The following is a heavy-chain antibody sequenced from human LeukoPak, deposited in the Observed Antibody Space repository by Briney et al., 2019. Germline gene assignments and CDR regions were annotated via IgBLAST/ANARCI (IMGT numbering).Heavy chain of an antibody. CDR3: AREKLGTGYFDY. Sequence: GGSLRLSCAASGFTLSDHYMDWVRQAPGKGLEWVGRTRSKANSYTTEYAASVKGRFTISRDDSKNSLYLQMDSLKTEDTAVYYCAREKLGTGYFDYWGQGTLVTVSS. D-gene: IGHD7-27*01. V-gene: IGHV3-72*01. J-gene: IGHJ4*02. CDR1: GFTLSDHY. CDR2: TRSKANSYTT.